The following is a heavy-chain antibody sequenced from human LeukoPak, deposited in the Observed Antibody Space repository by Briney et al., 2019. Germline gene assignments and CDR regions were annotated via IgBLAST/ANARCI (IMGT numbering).Heavy chain of an antibody. CDR3: ARDVYYDSSGYWGYYFDY. Sequence: SETLSLTCTVSGASLSSGSYYWSWIRQPAGNGLEWIGRIYPSGSTDYNPSLKSRVTISIDTSKNQFSLKQSSVTAADTAVYYCARDVYYDSSGYWGYYFDYWGQGTLVTVSS. J-gene: IGHJ4*02. V-gene: IGHV4-61*02. CDR1: GASLSSGSYY. CDR2: IYPSGST. D-gene: IGHD3-22*01.